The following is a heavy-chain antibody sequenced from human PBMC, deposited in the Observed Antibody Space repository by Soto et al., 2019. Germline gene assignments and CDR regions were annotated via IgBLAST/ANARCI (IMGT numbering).Heavy chain of an antibody. CDR3: ARAFRLRPLDY. Sequence: SETLSLTCAVYGGSFSGYYWSWIRQPPGKGLEWIGEINHSGSTNYNPSLKSRVTISVDTSKNQFSLKLSSVTAADTAVYYCARAFRLRPLDYWGQGTLVTVSS. V-gene: IGHV4-34*01. CDR1: GGSFSGYY. D-gene: IGHD3-16*01. J-gene: IGHJ4*02. CDR2: INHSGST.